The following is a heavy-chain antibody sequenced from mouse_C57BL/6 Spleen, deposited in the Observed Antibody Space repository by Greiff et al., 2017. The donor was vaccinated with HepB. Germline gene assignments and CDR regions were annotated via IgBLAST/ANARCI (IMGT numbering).Heavy chain of an antibody. CDR3: ACNYVFAMDY. CDR2: IYPGSGST. J-gene: IGHJ4*01. V-gene: IGHV1-55*01. Sequence: QVQLQQPGAELVKPGASVKMSCKASGYTFTSYWMTWVKQRPGQGLEWIGDIYPGSGSTNYNDKFKSKATLTVDTSSSTAYMQLSSLTSEDSAVYYCACNYVFAMDYWGQGTSVTVSS. D-gene: IGHD2-1*01. CDR1: GYTFTSYW.